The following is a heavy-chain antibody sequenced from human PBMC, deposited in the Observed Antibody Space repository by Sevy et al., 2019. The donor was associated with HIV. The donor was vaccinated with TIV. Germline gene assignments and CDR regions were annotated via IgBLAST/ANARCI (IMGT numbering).Heavy chain of an antibody. CDR3: ARGVGLDC. J-gene: IGHJ4*02. CDR2: IRPDGSDK. CDR1: GFTFSPYW. Sequence: GGSLRLSCVASGFTFSPYWMTWVRQAPGKGLEWVAKIRPDGSDKYYVDSLKGRFTISRDNAKNSLYLQMNSLRADDTAMYYCARGVGLDCWGQGALVTVSS. D-gene: IGHD1-26*01. V-gene: IGHV3-7*01.